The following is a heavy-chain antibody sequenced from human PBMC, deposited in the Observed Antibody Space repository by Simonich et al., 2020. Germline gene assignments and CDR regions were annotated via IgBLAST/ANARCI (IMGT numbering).Heavy chain of an antibody. J-gene: IGHJ4*02. V-gene: IGHV3-48*03. D-gene: IGHD4-17*01. CDR2: SRSSGSTI. CDR3: ARHYYGDYYFDY. Sequence: EVQLLESGGGLVQPGGSLRLSCAASGFTFSSYEMNWVRQVPGKGMEWVSYSRSSGSTIYYADAVKGRFTISRDNAKNSLYLQMNSLRAEDTAVYYCARHYYGDYYFDYWGQGTLVTVSS. CDR1: GFTFSSYE.